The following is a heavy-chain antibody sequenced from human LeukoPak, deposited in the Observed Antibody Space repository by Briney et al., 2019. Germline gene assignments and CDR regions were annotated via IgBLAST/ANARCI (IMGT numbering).Heavy chain of an antibody. D-gene: IGHD1-26*01. CDR1: GGSFSGYY. J-gene: IGHJ4*02. CDR2: INHSGST. V-gene: IGHV4-34*01. CDR3: AREAYSGSYFVNY. Sequence: SETLSLTCAVYGGSFSGYYWSWIRQPPGKGLEWIGEINHSGSTNYNPSLKSRVSISVDTSKNQFSLKVSSVTAADTAVYYCAREAYSGSYFVNYWGQGTLVTVSS.